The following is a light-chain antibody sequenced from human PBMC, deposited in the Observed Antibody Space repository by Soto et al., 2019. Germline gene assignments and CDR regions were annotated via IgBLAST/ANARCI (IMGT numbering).Light chain of an antibody. V-gene: IGKV3-11*01. CDR2: DAS. CDR3: QQRNFWPLT. CDR1: QSIGNF. J-gene: IGKJ3*01. Sequence: EHVLTQSPITLSLSPGDTATLSCRASQSIGNFLAWYQQKPGQAPRLLIYDASNRATGITARFSGSGSETDFTLTIASLEVEDSAVYYCQQRNFWPLTFGPGTRVEIK.